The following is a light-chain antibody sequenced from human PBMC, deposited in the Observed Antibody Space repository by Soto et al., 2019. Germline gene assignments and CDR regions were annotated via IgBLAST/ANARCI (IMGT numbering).Light chain of an antibody. J-gene: IGKJ1*01. CDR2: DAS. V-gene: IGKV3-20*01. CDR3: QQYGSSPMT. Sequence: EIVLTQSPATLSLSPGERATLSCRATQSVRSSLAWYLQQPGQAPRLLIYDASKRATGIPDRVSGSGSGTDVTRTISRMEPEDFAVYDCQQYGSSPMTFGQGTKVDIK. CDR1: QSVRSS.